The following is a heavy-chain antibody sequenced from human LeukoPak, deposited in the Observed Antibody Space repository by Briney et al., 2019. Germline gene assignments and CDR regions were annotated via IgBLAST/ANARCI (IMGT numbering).Heavy chain of an antibody. CDR1: GFTFSSYA. Sequence: GGSLRLSCAAPGFTFSSYAMSWVRQAPGKGLEWVSAISGSGGSTYYADSVKGRFTISRDNSKNTLYLQMNSLRAEDTAVYYCARKSRITMIVVVINYFDYWGQGTLVTVSS. D-gene: IGHD3-22*01. CDR3: ARKSRITMIVVVINYFDY. J-gene: IGHJ4*02. V-gene: IGHV3-23*01. CDR2: ISGSGGST.